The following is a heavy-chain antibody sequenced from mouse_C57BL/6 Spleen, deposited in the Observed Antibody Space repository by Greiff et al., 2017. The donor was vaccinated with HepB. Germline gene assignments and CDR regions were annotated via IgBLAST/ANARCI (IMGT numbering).Heavy chain of an antibody. CDR3: ARLNGNSYFDY. CDR2: ISGGGGNT. J-gene: IGHJ2*01. D-gene: IGHD2-1*01. V-gene: IGHV5-9*01. CDR1: GFTFSSYT. Sequence: EVQLVKSGGGLVKPGGSLKLSCAASGFTFSSYTMSWVRQTPEKRLEWVATISGGGGNTYYPDSVKGRFTISRDNAKNTLYLQMSSLRSEDTALYYCARLNGNSYFDYWGQGTTLTVSS.